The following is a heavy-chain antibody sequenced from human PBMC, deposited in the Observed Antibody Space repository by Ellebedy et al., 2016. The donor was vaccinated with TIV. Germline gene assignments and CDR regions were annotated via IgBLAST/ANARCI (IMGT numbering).Heavy chain of an antibody. J-gene: IGHJ4*02. CDR3: AKTASDSGWYFFDS. CDR2: IIGSGVST. V-gene: IGHV3-23*01. CDR1: RFTFSDYA. D-gene: IGHD6-19*01. Sequence: GESLKISCAASRFTFSDYAMTWVRQAPGRGLEWVSAIIGSGVSTYYADSVKGRFTISRDNSKNTVYLQMNSLRAEDTAVYYCAKTASDSGWYFFDSWGQGTLVTVSS.